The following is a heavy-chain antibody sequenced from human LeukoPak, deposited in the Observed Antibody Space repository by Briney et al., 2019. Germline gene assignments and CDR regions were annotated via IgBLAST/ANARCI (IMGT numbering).Heavy chain of an antibody. V-gene: IGHV3-21*01. D-gene: IGHD3-10*01. Sequence: GGSLRLSCAASGFTFSTYSMNWVRQAPGKGLEWVSCISSSGSYIYYADSVRGRFTISRDNAKNSLYLQMNSLRAEDTAVYYCARAPGRDYDDAFDIWGQGTMVTVSS. J-gene: IGHJ3*02. CDR1: GFTFSTYS. CDR3: ARAPGRDYDDAFDI. CDR2: ISSSGSYI.